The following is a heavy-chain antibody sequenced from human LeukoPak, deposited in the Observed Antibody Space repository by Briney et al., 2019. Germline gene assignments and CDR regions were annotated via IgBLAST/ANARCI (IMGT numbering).Heavy chain of an antibody. D-gene: IGHD2-2*01. CDR1: GGFISSSSYY. V-gene: IGHV4-39*01. CDR2: IYYSGST. Sequence: KSSETLSLTCTVSGGFISSSSYYWGWIRQPPGKGLERIGSIYYSGSTYYNPSLKSRITISVATSKNQFSLKLSSVTAADTAVYYCARGVPGYYFDYWGQGTLVTVSS. J-gene: IGHJ4*02. CDR3: ARGVPGYYFDY.